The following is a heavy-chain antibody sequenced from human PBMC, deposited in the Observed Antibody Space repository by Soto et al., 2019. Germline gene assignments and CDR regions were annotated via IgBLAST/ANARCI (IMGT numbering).Heavy chain of an antibody. CDR1: GYTFTSYG. D-gene: IGHD1-26*01. CDR2: ISPYNGNT. Sequence: ASVKVSCKASGYTFTSYGVSWVRQAPGQGLEWMGWISPYNGNTNYAQNLQGRVTMTTDTSTTTAYMELRSLRSDDTAVYYCAKNGQLPWYYYGMDVWGQGTTVTVSS. J-gene: IGHJ6*02. V-gene: IGHV1-18*01. CDR3: AKNGQLPWYYYGMDV.